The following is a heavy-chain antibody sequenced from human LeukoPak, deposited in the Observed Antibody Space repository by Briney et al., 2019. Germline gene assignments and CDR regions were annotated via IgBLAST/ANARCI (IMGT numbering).Heavy chain of an antibody. V-gene: IGHV3-23*01. J-gene: IGHJ4*02. CDR2: IIGSGGST. Sequence: PGGTLRLSCAASGFTFSSYGMSWVRQAPGKGLEWVSAIIGSGGSTYYADSVKGRFTISRDNSKNTLYLQMNSLRAEDTAVYYCARVVPPTDYGSGSYFWDPYYFDYWGQGTLVTVSS. CDR1: GFTFSSYG. D-gene: IGHD3-10*01. CDR3: ARVVPPTDYGSGSYFWDPYYFDY.